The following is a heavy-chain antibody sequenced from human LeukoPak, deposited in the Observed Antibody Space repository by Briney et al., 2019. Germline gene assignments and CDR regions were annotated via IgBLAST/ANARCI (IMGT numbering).Heavy chain of an antibody. D-gene: IGHD2-2*01. CDR2: INPNSGGT. V-gene: IGHV1-2*02. Sequence: ASVKVSCKASGYTFTGYYMHWLRQAPGQGLEWMGWINPNSGGTNYAQKFQGRVTMTRDTSISTAYMELSRLRSDDTAVYYCARAVVPAAIQGFDPWGQGTLVTVSS. CDR1: GYTFTGYY. J-gene: IGHJ5*02. CDR3: ARAVVPAAIQGFDP.